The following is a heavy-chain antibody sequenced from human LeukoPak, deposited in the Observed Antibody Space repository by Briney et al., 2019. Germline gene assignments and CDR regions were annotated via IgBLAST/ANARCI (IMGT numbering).Heavy chain of an antibody. D-gene: IGHD1-1*01. V-gene: IGHV3-53*05. Sequence: GGSLRLSCAASGFTVSSNYMSWVRQAPGKGLEWVSVIYSGGSTYYADSVKGRFTISRDNSKNTLYLQMNSLRAEDTAIYYCARASWVSNADAVSWGQGTLVTVSS. CDR3: ARASWVSNADAVS. J-gene: IGHJ4*02. CDR2: IYSGGST. CDR1: GFTVSSNY.